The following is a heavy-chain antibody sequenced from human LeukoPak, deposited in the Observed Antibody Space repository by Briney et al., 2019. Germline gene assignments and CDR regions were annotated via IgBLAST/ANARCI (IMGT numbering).Heavy chain of an antibody. CDR2: ISNTGGST. J-gene: IGHJ1*01. Sequence: GGSLRLSCAASGFSFNTYAMSWVRQAPGRGLEWVSAISNTGGSTYYADSVKGRFTISRDKSKNTLSLQMNSLRAEDTAVYYCAQQVGYCSSGSCYFTYWGQGTLVTVSS. CDR3: AQQVGYCSSGSCYFTY. V-gene: IGHV3-23*01. D-gene: IGHD2-15*01. CDR1: GFSFNTYA.